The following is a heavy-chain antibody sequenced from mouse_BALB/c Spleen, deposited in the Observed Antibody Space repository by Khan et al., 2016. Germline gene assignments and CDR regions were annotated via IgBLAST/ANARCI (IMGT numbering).Heavy chain of an antibody. D-gene: IGHD3-1*01. J-gene: IGHJ3*01. CDR1: GYTFNSCW. CDR3: AREELGSLFVS. Sequence: QVQLQQSGAELMKPGASVKISCKATGYTFNSCWIEWVKQRPGHGLEWIGEILPGTDTTDYNEKFKDRAAFTADTSSNTAYMQLSSLTSEDSAVYYCAREELGSLFVSWGQGTLVTVSA. CDR2: ILPGTDTT. V-gene: IGHV1-9*01.